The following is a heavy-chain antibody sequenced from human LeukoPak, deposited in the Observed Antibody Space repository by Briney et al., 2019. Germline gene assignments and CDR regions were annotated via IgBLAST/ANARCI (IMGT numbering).Heavy chain of an antibody. CDR2: MNHSGSA. V-gene: IGHV4-34*01. Sequence: SETLSLTCAVYGGSFSGYYWTWIRQPPGKGLEWIGEMNHSGSANYNPSLKSRVTISVDTSKNQCSLRLSSVTAADTAVYYCARSVYGDYGRYYYYMDVWGKGTTVTISS. CDR3: ARSVYGDYGRYYYYMDV. J-gene: IGHJ6*03. D-gene: IGHD4-17*01. CDR1: GGSFSGYY.